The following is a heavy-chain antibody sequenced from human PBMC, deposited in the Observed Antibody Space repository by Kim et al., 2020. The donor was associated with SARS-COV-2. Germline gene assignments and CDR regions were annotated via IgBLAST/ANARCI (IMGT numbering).Heavy chain of an antibody. CDR1: GGSISSGGYY. Sequence: SETLSLTCTVSGGSISSGGYYWSWIRQHPGKGLEWIGYIYYSGSTYYNPSLKSRVTISVDTSKNQFSLKLSSVTAADTAVYYCARVLPWYFDLWGRGTLVTVSS. CDR3: ARVLPWYFDL. CDR2: IYYSGST. V-gene: IGHV4-31*03. J-gene: IGHJ2*01.